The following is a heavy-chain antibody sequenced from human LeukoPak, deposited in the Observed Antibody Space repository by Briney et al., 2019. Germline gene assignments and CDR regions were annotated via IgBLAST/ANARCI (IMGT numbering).Heavy chain of an antibody. CDR2: INPNSGGT. CDR1: GYTFTGYY. J-gene: IGHJ4*02. CDR3: ARGIWDKREPIDY. V-gene: IGHV1-2*02. Sequence: ASVKVSCKASGYTFTGYYMHWVRQAPGQGLEWMGWINPNSGGTNYAQKFQGRVTMTRDTSISTAYMELSRLRSDDTAVYYCARGIWDKREPIDYWGQGTLVTVSS. D-gene: IGHD1-26*01.